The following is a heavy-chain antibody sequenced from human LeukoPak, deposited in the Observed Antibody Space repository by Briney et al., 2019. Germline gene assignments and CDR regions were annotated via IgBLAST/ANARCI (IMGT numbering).Heavy chain of an antibody. Sequence: GESLKISCEGSGYSFTSYWIGWVRQMPGKGLEWIGIIYPGDSDTRYSPSFQGQVTTSADKSISTAYLQWSSLKASDTAMYYCARRDYYDSSGSLDYWGQGTLVTVSS. V-gene: IGHV5-51*01. CDR2: IYPGDSDT. D-gene: IGHD3-22*01. CDR1: GYSFTSYW. CDR3: ARRDYYDSSGSLDY. J-gene: IGHJ4*02.